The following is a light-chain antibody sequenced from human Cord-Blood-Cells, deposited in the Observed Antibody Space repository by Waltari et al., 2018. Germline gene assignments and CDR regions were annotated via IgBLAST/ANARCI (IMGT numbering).Light chain of an antibody. J-gene: IGKJ1*01. V-gene: IGKV4-1*01. CDR2: WAC. CDR3: QQYYSTPPT. Sequence: EILIRHHLVPLAVSLADSVTTPDTASHSVLYNSNNKKYLAWYQQNPGQPAKLLIYWACTRESGFPDRFSGSGSGTDFTLTISSLQAEDVAVYYCQQYYSTPPTFGQGTKVEIK. CDR1: HSVLYNSNNKKY.